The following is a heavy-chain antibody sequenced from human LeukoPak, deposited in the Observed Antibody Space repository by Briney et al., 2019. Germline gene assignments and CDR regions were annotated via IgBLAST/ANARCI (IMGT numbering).Heavy chain of an antibody. CDR3: ARDHCSSTSCYLGLDYGMDV. Sequence: GGSLRLSCAASGFTFSSYSMNWVRQAPGKGLEWVSTISSSSSYIYYADSVKGRFTISRDNAKNSLYLQMNSLRAEDTAVYYCARDHCSSTSCYLGLDYGMDVWGQGTTVTVSS. CDR2: ISSSSSYI. D-gene: IGHD2-2*01. V-gene: IGHV3-21*01. J-gene: IGHJ6*02. CDR1: GFTFSSYS.